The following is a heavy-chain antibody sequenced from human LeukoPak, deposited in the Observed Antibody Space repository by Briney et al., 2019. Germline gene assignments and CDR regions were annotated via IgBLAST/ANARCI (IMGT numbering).Heavy chain of an antibody. J-gene: IGHJ4*02. D-gene: IGHD3-22*01. CDR1: GYTFTGYY. V-gene: IGHV1-2*06. CDR2: INPNSGGT. CDR3: ASVSDYDSSGYYYSNY. Sequence: ASVKVSCKASGYTFTGYYMHWVRQAPGQGLEWMGRINPNSGGTNYAQKFQGRVTMTRDTSISTAYMELSRLRSDDTAVYYCASVSDYDSSGYYYSNYWGQGTLVTVSS.